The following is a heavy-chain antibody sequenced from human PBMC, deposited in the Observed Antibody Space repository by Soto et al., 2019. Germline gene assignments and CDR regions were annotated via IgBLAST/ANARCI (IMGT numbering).Heavy chain of an antibody. D-gene: IGHD2-15*01. V-gene: IGHV3-30*18. CDR3: AKDRVVVVVAATPNYYYGMDV. CDR1: GFTFSSYG. J-gene: IGHJ6*02. Sequence: GGSLRLSCAASGFTFSSYGMHWVRQAPGKGLEWVAVISYDGSNKYYADSVKGRFTISRDNSKNTLYLQMNSLRAEDTAVYYCAKDRVVVVVAATPNYYYGMDVWGQGTTVTVS. CDR2: ISYDGSNK.